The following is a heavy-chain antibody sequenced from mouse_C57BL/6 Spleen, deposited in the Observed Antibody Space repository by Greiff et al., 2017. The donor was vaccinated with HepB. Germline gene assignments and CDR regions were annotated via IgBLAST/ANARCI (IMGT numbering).Heavy chain of an antibody. Sequence: QVQLQQSGTELVKPGASVKLSCKASGYTFTSYWMHWVKQRPGRGLEWIGNINPSNGGTNYNEKFKSKATLTVDKSSSTAYMQLSSLTSEDSAVYYCAREGLFITTVVADYWGQGTTLTVSS. CDR1: GYTFTSYW. V-gene: IGHV1-53*01. J-gene: IGHJ2*01. D-gene: IGHD1-1*01. CDR2: INPSNGGT. CDR3: AREGLFITTVVADY.